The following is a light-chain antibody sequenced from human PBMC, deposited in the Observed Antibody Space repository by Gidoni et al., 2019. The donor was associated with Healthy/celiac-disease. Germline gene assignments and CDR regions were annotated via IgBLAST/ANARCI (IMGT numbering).Light chain of an antibody. CDR2: DAS. Sequence: DIKMTQSPSSLSASVGDRVTITCQASQDISNYLNWYQQKPGKAPKLLIYDASNLEIGVPSRFSGSGSGTDFTFTISSLQPEDIATYYCQQDNNLPLTFGGGTKVEIK. CDR1: QDISNY. V-gene: IGKV1-33*01. J-gene: IGKJ4*01. CDR3: QQDNNLPLT.